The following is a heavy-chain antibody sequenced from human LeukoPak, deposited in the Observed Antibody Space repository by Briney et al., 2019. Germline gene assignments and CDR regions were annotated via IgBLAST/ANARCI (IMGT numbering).Heavy chain of an antibody. V-gene: IGHV3-23*01. D-gene: IGHD3-22*01. J-gene: IGHJ5*01. CDR3: ARDCGTTYYADSGGHSHFWDQNWFDS. CDR2: ISVSGSST. CDR1: GFTFNNYV. Sequence: WESLRLSCAASGFTFNNYVINWVRQTQAQGLGWVSGISVSGSSTYYADSVEGRFTISRDNSDNTLYLYMNRLGGEDSAVYYCARDCGTTYYADSGGHSHFWDQNWFDSWGEGMVVSVSS.